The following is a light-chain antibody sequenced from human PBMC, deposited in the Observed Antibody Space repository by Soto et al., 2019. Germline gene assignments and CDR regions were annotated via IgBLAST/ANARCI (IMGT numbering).Light chain of an antibody. CDR1: ESVSRY. CDR2: DAS. V-gene: IGKV3-11*01. J-gene: IGKJ1*01. Sequence: EIVLTQAPDTLSLSPGERATLSCRASESVSRYIAWYQQKPGQAPRLLIYDASNRATGVPARFSGSGSGTDFTLTISSLEPEDFAVYYCQQRSYWWTFGQGTKLEI. CDR3: QQRSYWWT.